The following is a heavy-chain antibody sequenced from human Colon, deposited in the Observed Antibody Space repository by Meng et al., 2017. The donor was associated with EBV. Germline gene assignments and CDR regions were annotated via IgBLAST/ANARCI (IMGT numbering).Heavy chain of an antibody. Sequence: QVQLVQSGAEVKKSGASVRGSCKAPGYAVTKFAIHWVRQAPGQRLEWMGWLNAGTGNTKYSQKFQGRVTFTRDTSATTAYMELNSLTSEDTSVYYCATVKFYSGYKIDFLEMDYFDYWGPGTLVTVS. V-gene: IGHV1-3*01. J-gene: IGHJ4*02. CDR1: GYAVTKFA. D-gene: IGHD5-12*01. CDR3: ATVKFYSGYKIDFLEMDYFDY. CDR2: LNAGTGNT.